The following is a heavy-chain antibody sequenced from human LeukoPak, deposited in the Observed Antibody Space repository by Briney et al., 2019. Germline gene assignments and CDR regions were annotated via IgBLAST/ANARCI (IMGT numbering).Heavy chain of an antibody. J-gene: IGHJ4*02. CDR3: ARGQYYYDSSGYYPAPFDY. V-gene: IGHV1-18*01. D-gene: IGHD3-22*01. Sequence: GASVKVSCKASGYTFTSYGISWVRQAPGQGLEWMGWISAYNGNTNYAQKLQGRVTMTTDTSTSTAYMELRSLRSDDTAVYYCARGQYYYDSSGYYPAPFDYWGQGTLVTVSS. CDR1: GYTFTSYG. CDR2: ISAYNGNT.